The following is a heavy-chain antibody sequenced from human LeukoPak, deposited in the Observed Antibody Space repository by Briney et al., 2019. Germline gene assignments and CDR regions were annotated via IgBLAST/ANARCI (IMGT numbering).Heavy chain of an antibody. Sequence: GGSLRLSCAASGSTFSYYWMHWVRQAPGKGLVWVSRISDDGSRTTYADSVKGRFAISRDNAKNTLYLQMNSLGAEDTAVYYCARDDGFYSDSSFQDYWGQGTLVTVSS. J-gene: IGHJ4*02. CDR1: GSTFSYYW. D-gene: IGHD2/OR15-2a*01. CDR3: ARDDGFYSDSSFQDY. CDR2: ISDDGSRT. V-gene: IGHV3-74*01.